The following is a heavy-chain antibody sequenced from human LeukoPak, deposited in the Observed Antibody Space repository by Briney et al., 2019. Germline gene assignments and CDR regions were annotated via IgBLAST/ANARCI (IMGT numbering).Heavy chain of an antibody. CDR1: GFSLSTSGVG. D-gene: IGHD3-3*01. V-gene: IGHV2-5*02. Sequence: SGSTLVNPTQTLTLTCTFSGFSLSTSGVGVGWIRQPPGKALEWLALIYWDDDKRYSPSLKSRLTITKDTSKNQVVLTMTNMDPVDTATYYCALHSEVGVVNDYWGQGTLVTVSS. J-gene: IGHJ4*02. CDR3: ALHSEVGVVNDY. CDR2: IYWDDDK.